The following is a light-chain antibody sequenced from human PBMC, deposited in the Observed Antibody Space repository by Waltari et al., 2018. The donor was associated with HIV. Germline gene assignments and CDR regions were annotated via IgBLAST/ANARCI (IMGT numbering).Light chain of an antibody. Sequence: QSALTQPASVSGSPGQSITISCTGTSSDVGGYNHVRWYQQHPGTAPKLMIFGVSNRPSGVSNRFSGTQSGNTASLAISGLQADDEADYYCSSYTRSITLGVFGTGTKVTVL. V-gene: IGLV2-14*03. J-gene: IGLJ1*01. CDR3: SSYTRSITLGV. CDR1: SSDVGGYNH. CDR2: GVS.